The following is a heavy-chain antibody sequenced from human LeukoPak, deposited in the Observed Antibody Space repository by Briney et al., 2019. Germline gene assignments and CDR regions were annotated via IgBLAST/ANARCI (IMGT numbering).Heavy chain of an antibody. CDR3: ARDPNGYCSSTSCYGPSFDY. J-gene: IGHJ4*02. Sequence: ASVKVSCKASGYTFTSYYMHWVRQAPGQGLEWMGIINPSGGSTSYAQKFQGRVTMTRDMSTSTVYMELSSLRSEDTAVYYCARDPNGYCSSTSCYGPSFDYWGQGTLVTVSS. D-gene: IGHD2-2*01. CDR2: INPSGGST. V-gene: IGHV1-46*01. CDR1: GYTFTSYY.